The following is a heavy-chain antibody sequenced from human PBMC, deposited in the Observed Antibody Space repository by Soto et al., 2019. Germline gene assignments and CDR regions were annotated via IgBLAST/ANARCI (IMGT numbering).Heavy chain of an antibody. CDR2: IYYSGST. Sequence: PSETLSLTCTVCGDSISSSTYFLGWVRQPPGKGLEWIGSIYYSGSTYYNPSLKSRVTISVDTSKNHFSLKLSSVTAADTAVYYCTRHLGEGYFDYWGRGTLVTVSS. J-gene: IGHJ4*02. V-gene: IGHV4-39*01. CDR1: GDSISSSTYF. CDR3: TRHLGEGYFDY.